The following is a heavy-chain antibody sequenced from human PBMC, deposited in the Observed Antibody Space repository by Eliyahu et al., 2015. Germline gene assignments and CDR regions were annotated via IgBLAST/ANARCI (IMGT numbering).Heavy chain of an antibody. V-gene: IGHV3-30*02. CDR2: IRYDGSNR. Sequence: QVHLVESGGGVVQPGGSLRLSCAASGFTFXSYGMHWVRQAPGQGLEWVAFIRYDGSNRYYADSVKGRFTISRDNTKNTLYVQMNSLRAEDTAIYYCAKERALIYYSYDMDVWGQGTTVTVSS. CDR3: AKERALIYYSYDMDV. CDR1: GFTFXSYG. D-gene: IGHD1-26*01. J-gene: IGHJ6*02.